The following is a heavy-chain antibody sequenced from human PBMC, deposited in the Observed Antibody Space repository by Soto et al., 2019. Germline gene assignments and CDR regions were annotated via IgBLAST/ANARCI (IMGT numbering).Heavy chain of an antibody. CDR1: GASIGSGSYY. J-gene: IGHJ3*01. CDR2: IYDSGRT. D-gene: IGHD3-10*01. V-gene: IGHV4-31*03. Sequence: PSETLSLTCTVSGASIGSGSYYWSWIRQYPGEGLVWIGHIYDSGRTYYNTSLESRVSITIDRSKNEYSLTLTSVTAADKTVYYCARHSFSHGEIKVWGQGTMVTVSS. CDR3: ARHSFSHGEIKV.